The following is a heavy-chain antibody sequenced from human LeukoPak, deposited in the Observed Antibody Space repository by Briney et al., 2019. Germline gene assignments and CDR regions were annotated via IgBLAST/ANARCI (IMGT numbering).Heavy chain of an antibody. CDR2: ISSSSSYI. CDR3: ARGGNWNPLGDY. D-gene: IGHD1-1*01. CDR1: GFTFSSYS. J-gene: IGHJ4*02. Sequence: GGSLRLSCAASGFTFSSYSMNWVRQAPGKGLEWVSSISSSSSYIYYADSVKGRFTISRDNAKNSLYLQMNSLRAEDTAVYYCARGGNWNPLGDYWGQGTLVTVSS. V-gene: IGHV3-21*01.